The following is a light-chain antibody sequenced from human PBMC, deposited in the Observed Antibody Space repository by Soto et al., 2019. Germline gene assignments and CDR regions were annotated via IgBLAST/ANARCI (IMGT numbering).Light chain of an antibody. Sequence: EIVLTQSPGTLSLSPGERATLSCRASQSVNSRYLAWYQQKPGQAPRLLIYGASSRATGIPDRFSATGSGTDFTLTISRLEPEDFAVYSCQQYGTSPYTFGLGTKVEIK. CDR1: QSVNSRY. J-gene: IGKJ2*01. CDR3: QQYGTSPYT. V-gene: IGKV3-20*01. CDR2: GAS.